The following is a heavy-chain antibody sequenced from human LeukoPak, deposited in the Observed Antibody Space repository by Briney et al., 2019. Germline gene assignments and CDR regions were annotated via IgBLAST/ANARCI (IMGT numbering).Heavy chain of an antibody. D-gene: IGHD6-13*01. CDR1: GYTFTSYA. CDR3: ARDSRIAAAGDFDY. J-gene: IGHJ4*02. CDR2: INTNTGNP. Sequence: ASVKVSCKASGYTFTSYAMNWVRQAPGQGLEWMGWINTNTGNPTYAQGFTGWFVFSLDTSVSTAYLQISSLKAEDTAVYYCARDSRIAAAGDFDYWGRGTLVTVSS. V-gene: IGHV7-4-1*02.